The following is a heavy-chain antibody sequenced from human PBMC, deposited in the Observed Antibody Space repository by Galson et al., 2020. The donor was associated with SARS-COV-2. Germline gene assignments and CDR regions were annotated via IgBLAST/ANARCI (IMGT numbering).Heavy chain of an antibody. D-gene: IGHD2-15*01. V-gene: IGHV2-5*02. CDR3: ARCSLTFFDD. CDR2: IFWDDDK. CDR1: GLSLSTSAVG. J-gene: IGHJ4*02. Sequence: KMSGPTLVNPKQTLTLTCTVSGLSLSTSAVGVGWIRQPPGKALEWLALIFWDDDKRYNPSLKSRLTITKDTSRNQVVLTVTDMDPVDTATYYCARCSLTFFDDWGQGTLVTVAS.